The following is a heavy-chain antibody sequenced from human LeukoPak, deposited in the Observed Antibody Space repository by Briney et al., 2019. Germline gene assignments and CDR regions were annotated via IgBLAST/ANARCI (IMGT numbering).Heavy chain of an antibody. V-gene: IGHV4-59*01. CDR3: ARSHYYDTGMDV. D-gene: IGHD3-22*01. CDR1: GGSISSFY. Sequence: SETLSLTCTVSGGSISSFYWTWIRQPPGKGLEWIGYIYYSGSTNYNPSLKSRVTISVDTSKNQFSLKLSFVTAADTAVYFCARSHYYDTGMDVWGQGTTVTVSS. CDR2: IYYSGST. J-gene: IGHJ6*02.